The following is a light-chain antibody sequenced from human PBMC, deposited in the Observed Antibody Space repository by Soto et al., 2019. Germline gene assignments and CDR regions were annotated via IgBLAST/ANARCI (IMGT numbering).Light chain of an antibody. CDR1: QSINTY. CDR3: QQTYSTPIT. V-gene: IGKV1-39*01. Sequence: DIQMTQSPSSLSASVGDRVTITCRASQSINTYLNWYQQKPGKAPKLLIFAASSLQSGVPSRFSGSGSGTDFTLTISSLQPEDFATYYCQQTYSTPITVGQGTRLEI. J-gene: IGKJ5*01. CDR2: AAS.